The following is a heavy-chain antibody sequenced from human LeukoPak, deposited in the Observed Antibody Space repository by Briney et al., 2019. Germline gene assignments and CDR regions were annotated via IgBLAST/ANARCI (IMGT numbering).Heavy chain of an antibody. J-gene: IGHJ5*02. CDR1: SESFSDYY. CDR2: IYYSGST. CDR3: ARHPLWFGELLSPNWFDP. D-gene: IGHD3-10*01. Sequence: SETLSLTCAVYSESFSDYYWSWIRQPPGKGLEWIGSIYYSGSTYYNPSLKSRVTISVDTSKNQFSLKLSSVTAADTAVYYCARHPLWFGELLSPNWFDPWGQGTLVTVSS. V-gene: IGHV4-34*01.